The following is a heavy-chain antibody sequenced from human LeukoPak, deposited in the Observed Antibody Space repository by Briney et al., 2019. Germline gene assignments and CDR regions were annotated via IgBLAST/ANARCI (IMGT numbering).Heavy chain of an antibody. CDR3: PKRYLIFNFVIVY. CDR1: GFTLSSYG. CDR2: IRYDGRKT. V-gene: IGHV3-30*02. J-gene: IGHJ4*02. Sequence: SGGSLRLSCAAPGFTLSSYGMHWVRQAPGKGLEWVAFIRYDGRKTYYADSVKGRFTISRDNPKNTLYLQVNTLRAEDTPVYYFPKRYLIFNFVIVYWGQGALVTVSS. D-gene: IGHD2-21*01.